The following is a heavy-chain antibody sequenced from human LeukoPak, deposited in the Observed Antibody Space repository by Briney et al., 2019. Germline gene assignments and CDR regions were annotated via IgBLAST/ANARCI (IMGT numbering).Heavy chain of an antibody. CDR2: INHSGST. CDR1: GGSFSGYY. CDR3: ARWTDCSSTSCPYYFDY. Sequence: SETLSLTCAVYGGSFSGYYWSWIRQPPGKGLEWIGEINHSGSTNYNPSLKSRVTIPVDTSKNQFSLKLSSVTAADTAVYYCARWTDCSSTSCPYYFDYWGQGTLVTVSS. V-gene: IGHV4-34*01. D-gene: IGHD2-2*01. J-gene: IGHJ4*02.